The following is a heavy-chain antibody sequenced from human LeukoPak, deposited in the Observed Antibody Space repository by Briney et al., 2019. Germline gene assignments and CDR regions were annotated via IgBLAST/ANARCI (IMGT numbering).Heavy chain of an antibody. CDR3: TREDRPYCPFAY. D-gene: IGHD1-26*01. V-gene: IGHV4-4*02. CDR2: IAHDGTT. J-gene: IGHJ4*02. Sequence: PSGTLSLTCGVSGGSIDITNYWSWVRPAPGKGLEWIGEIAHDGTTNYNPSLRSRVAMSFDRANNQFSLSLTSVTAADTAAYYCTREDRPYCPFAYWGQGVLVTVSS. CDR1: GGSIDITNY.